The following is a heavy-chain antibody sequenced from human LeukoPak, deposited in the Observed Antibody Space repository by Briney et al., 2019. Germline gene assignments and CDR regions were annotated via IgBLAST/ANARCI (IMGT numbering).Heavy chain of an antibody. Sequence: GGSLRLSCAASGFTFSSYAMXWVXXAPGKXLEWVSAISGRGGSTYYAESVKGRFTISRDNSKNKLYLQMNSLRAEDTAVYYCAKFPGTSLDVWGQGTTVTVSS. V-gene: IGHV3-23*01. CDR2: ISGRGGST. CDR1: GFTFSSYA. J-gene: IGHJ6*02. CDR3: AKFPGTSLDV. D-gene: IGHD1-7*01.